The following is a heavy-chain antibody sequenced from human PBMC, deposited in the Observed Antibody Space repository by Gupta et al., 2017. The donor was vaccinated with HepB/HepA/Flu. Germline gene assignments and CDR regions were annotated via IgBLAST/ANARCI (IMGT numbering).Heavy chain of an antibody. CDR2: KSYDGSNK. Sequence: VQLVASGGRVVQPGRSLILSCAASGFTFSSYPMHCVRQAPGKRLEWVAVKSYDGSNKYCADAVKGRCTISRDNSKNTLYLQMNSLRAEDTAVYYCASPSGPYDYWGQGTLVTVSS. V-gene: IGHV3-30-3*01. CDR3: ASPSGPYDY. CDR1: GFTFSSYP. J-gene: IGHJ4*02. D-gene: IGHD3-10*01.